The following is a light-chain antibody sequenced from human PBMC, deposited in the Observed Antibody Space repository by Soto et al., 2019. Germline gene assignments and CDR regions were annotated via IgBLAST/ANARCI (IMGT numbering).Light chain of an antibody. CDR2: GAS. CDR3: QQYGTTSWT. J-gene: IGKJ1*01. CDR1: QGVGNNY. V-gene: IGKV3-20*01. Sequence: EIVLTQSPGTLSLSPGERATLSCRASQGVGNNYLTWYQQKPGQAPRLLIYGASTRATGIPDRFSGSGSGTDFTLTISRLEPEDFAVYYCQQYGTTSWTFGQGTKVDI.